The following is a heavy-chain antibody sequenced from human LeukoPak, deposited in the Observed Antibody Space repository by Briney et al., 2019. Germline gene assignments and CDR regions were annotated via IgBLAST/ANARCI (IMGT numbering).Heavy chain of an antibody. Sequence: GGSLRLSCVDSGFTFTNAWMSWVRQAPGKGLEWVGRIKSKTDGETTNYAEPVRGRFTISRDDSKSAVYLQMNSLKIEDTAVYYCTTDLGTYYHGSQRLIPIDYWGQGTLVTVSS. D-gene: IGHD3-10*01. CDR2: IKSKTDGETT. CDR3: TTDLGTYYHGSQRLIPIDY. CDR1: GFTFTNAW. V-gene: IGHV3-15*01. J-gene: IGHJ4*02.